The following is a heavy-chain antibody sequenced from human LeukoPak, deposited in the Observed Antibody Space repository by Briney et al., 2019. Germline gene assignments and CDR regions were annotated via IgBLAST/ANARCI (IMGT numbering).Heavy chain of an antibody. V-gene: IGHV4-39*01. CDR3: ARVPRQDGYNDY. CDR2: IYYSGST. J-gene: IGHJ4*02. Sequence: SETLSLTCTVSGGSISSSSYYWGWIRQPPGKGLEWNGSIYYSGSTYYNPSLRSRVTISVDTSKNQFSLKLSSVTAADTAVYYCARVPRQDGYNDYWGQGTLVTVSS. CDR1: GGSISSSSYY. D-gene: IGHD5-24*01.